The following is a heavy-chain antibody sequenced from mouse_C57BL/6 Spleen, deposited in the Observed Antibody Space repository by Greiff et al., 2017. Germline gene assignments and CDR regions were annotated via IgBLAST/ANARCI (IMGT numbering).Heavy chain of an antibody. Sequence: VQLQQSGGDLVKPGGSLKLSCAASGFTFSSYGMSWVRQTPDKRLEWVATISSGGSYTYYPDSVKGRFTISRDNAKNTLYLQMSSLKSEDTAMYYCARGGLYYFDYWGQGTTLTVSS. CDR3: ARGGLYYFDY. J-gene: IGHJ2*01. CDR2: ISSGGSYT. D-gene: IGHD3-3*01. CDR1: GFTFSSYG. V-gene: IGHV5-6*01.